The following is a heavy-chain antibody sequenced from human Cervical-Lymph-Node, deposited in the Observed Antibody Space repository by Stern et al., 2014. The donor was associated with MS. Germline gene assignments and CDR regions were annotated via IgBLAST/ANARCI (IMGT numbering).Heavy chain of an antibody. CDR2: VYYSGIT. Sequence: QLQLQESGPGLVQPSETLSLTCTVSGGSITNRDYWGWIRQSPGKGLEWIGSVYYSGITYYRPSLKSRATISLDKSRTQFFLRLTSVTATDTAVYFCARGVTAVTNYVPNWCFDLWGRGTLVTVSS. V-gene: IGHV4-39*02. J-gene: IGHJ2*01. D-gene: IGHD4-11*01. CDR1: GGSITNRDY. CDR3: ARGVTAVTNYVPNWCFDL.